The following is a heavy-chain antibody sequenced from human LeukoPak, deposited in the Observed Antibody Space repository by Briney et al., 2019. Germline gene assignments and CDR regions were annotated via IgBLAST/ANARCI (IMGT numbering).Heavy chain of an antibody. Sequence: GGSLRLSCAASGFTVSSNSMTWVRRAPGKGLEWVSSIHGAGDTQYADSVKGRFTVSRDNSKNTVYLQMDTLRVEDTAMYYCASYRRAFDTWGLGTMVTVSS. CDR1: GFTVSSNS. D-gene: IGHD1-26*01. J-gene: IGHJ3*02. CDR3: ASYRRAFDT. CDR2: IHGAGDT. V-gene: IGHV3-53*01.